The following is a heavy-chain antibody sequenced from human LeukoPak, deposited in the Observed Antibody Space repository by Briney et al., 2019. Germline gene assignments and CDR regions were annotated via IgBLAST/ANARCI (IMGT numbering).Heavy chain of an antibody. D-gene: IGHD3-16*01. CDR3: VRTLGAVLDSRYWFDP. Sequence: ASVKVSCKVSGYTLTELSMHWVRQAPGKGLEWMGGFDPEDGETIYAQKFQGRVTMTEDTSTDTAYMELSSLRSEDTAVYYCVRTLGAVLDSRYWFDPWGQGTLVTVSS. CDR1: GYTLTELS. CDR2: FDPEDGET. J-gene: IGHJ5*02. V-gene: IGHV1-24*01.